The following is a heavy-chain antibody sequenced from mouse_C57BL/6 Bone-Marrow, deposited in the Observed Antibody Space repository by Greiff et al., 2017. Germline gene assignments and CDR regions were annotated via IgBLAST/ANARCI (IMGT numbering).Heavy chain of an antibody. Sequence: EVKLMESGGGLVKPGGSLKLSCAASGFTFSDYGMHWVRQAPKKGLAWVAYISSGSSTIYYADTVKGRFTISRDNAKNTLFLQMTSLRSEDTAMYYCAREEDLYYGNYWYFEGRGTGTTVTVSS. D-gene: IGHD2-1*01. CDR2: ISSGSSTI. V-gene: IGHV5-17*01. CDR1: GFTFSDYG. CDR3: AREEDLYYGNYWYFEG. J-gene: IGHJ1*03.